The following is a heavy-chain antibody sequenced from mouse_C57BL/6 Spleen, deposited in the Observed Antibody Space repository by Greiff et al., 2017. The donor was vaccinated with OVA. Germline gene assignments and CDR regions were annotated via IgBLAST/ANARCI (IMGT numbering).Heavy chain of an antibody. CDR3: VPRGYDGWFAY. CDR1: GYAFSSYW. Sequence: VKLVESGAELVKPGASVKISCKASGYAFSSYWMNWVKQRPGKGLEWIGQIYPGDGDTNYNGKFKGKATLTADKSSSTAYMQLSSLTSEDSAVYFCVPRGYDGWFAYWGQGTLVTVSA. CDR2: IYPGDGDT. J-gene: IGHJ3*01. V-gene: IGHV1-80*01. D-gene: IGHD2-2*01.